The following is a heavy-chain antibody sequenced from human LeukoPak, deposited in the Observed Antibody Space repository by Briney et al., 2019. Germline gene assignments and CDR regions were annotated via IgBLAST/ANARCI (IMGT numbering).Heavy chain of an antibody. Sequence: GSPRLSCAASGFTFSTYAMSWVRQAPGKGLEWVSAITGSGDSTYYTDSVKGRFSVSRDNSKNTVYLQMNSPRVEDTAVYYCVYGSDSDYGGYPGLFDYWGQGTLVTVSS. CDR3: VYGSDSDYGGYPGLFDY. J-gene: IGHJ4*02. CDR2: ITGSGDST. V-gene: IGHV3-23*01. CDR1: GFTFSTYA. D-gene: IGHD4/OR15-4a*01.